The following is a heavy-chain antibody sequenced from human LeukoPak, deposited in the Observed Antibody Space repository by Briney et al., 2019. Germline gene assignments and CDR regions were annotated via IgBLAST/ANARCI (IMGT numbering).Heavy chain of an antibody. CDR1: GFPFSTFA. CDR3: ATEGDLGGY. V-gene: IGHV3-64D*06. CDR2: ITSDGSRT. J-gene: IGHJ4*02. D-gene: IGHD2-21*02. Sequence: QSGGSLRLSCSASGFPFSTFAMHWVRQAPGKGLEYVSIITSDGSRTYYADSVKGRFTISRDNSQNTLYLQMSGLRAEDTAVYYCATEGDLGGYWGQGTLVTVSS.